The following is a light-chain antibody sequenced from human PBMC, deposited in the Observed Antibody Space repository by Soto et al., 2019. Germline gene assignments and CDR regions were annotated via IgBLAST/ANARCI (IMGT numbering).Light chain of an antibody. CDR3: SSYAGSNTDYV. CDR1: NGDVGGYKY. CDR2: EIT. J-gene: IGLJ1*01. Sequence: VLTQPPAASCTPGPLATISCARANGDVGGYKYISCYQRPPGEDPKLMIYEITKQHSRITHRFPGSKLGIRASLTYSGLQAENEADYYCSSYAGSNTDYVFGTGNKV. V-gene: IGLV2-8*01.